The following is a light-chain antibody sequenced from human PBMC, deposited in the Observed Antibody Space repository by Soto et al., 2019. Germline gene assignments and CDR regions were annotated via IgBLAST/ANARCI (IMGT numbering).Light chain of an antibody. Sequence: SYELTQPPSVSVAPGQTARITCGGNNIGSKSVHWYQRKPGQAPVLVVSDDSDRPSEIPERFSGSNSGNTATLTISRVEAGDEADYYCQVWDSSSDLNYVFGTGTKV. J-gene: IGLJ1*01. CDR1: NIGSKS. CDR3: QVWDSSSDLNYV. V-gene: IGLV3-21*02. CDR2: DDS.